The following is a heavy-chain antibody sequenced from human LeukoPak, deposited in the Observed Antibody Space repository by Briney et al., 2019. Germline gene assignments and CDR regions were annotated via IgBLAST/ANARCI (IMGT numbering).Heavy chain of an antibody. J-gene: IGHJ3*02. CDR1: GFTFSSYA. CDR3: AKDRVFLFLGGGRDALDI. D-gene: IGHD2-21*01. Sequence: PGGSLRLSCAASGFTFSSYAMSWVRQAPGKGLEWVSVISGSGGNTYYGDSVKGRFTISRDNSKNTLYLQMNSLGAEDTAMYYCAKDRVFLFLGGGRDALDIWGQGTMVTVSS. V-gene: IGHV3-23*01. CDR2: ISGSGGNT.